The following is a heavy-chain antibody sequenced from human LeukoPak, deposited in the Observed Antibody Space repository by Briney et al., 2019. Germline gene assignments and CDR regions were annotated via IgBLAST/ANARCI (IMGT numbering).Heavy chain of an antibody. CDR2: ISSSGSTI. V-gene: IGHV3-48*03. Sequence: GGSLRLSCAASGFTFSSYEMNWVHQAPGKGLEWVSYISSSGSTIYYADSVKGRFTISRDNAKNSLYLQMNSLRAEDTAVYYCARGSQWEPEDYWGQGTLVTVSS. CDR1: GFTFSSYE. D-gene: IGHD1-26*01. J-gene: IGHJ4*02. CDR3: ARGSQWEPEDY.